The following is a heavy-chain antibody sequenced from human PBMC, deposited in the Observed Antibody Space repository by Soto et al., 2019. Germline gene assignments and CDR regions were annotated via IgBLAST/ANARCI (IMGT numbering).Heavy chain of an antibody. CDR3: ARDFYGGYTYGPGDY. J-gene: IGHJ4*02. Sequence: GGSLRLSCAASGFMFSAYWMSWVRQAPGKGLEWVANIHGDGGKIYYVDSVKGRFTISRDNAKRSLYLQMNSLRAEDTAVYYCARDFYGGYTYGPGDYWGQGTLVTVSS. V-gene: IGHV3-7*01. D-gene: IGHD5-18*01. CDR2: IHGDGGKI. CDR1: GFMFSAYW.